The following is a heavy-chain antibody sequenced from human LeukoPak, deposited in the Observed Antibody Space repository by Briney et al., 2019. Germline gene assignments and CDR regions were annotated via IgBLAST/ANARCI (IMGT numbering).Heavy chain of an antibody. V-gene: IGHV3-74*01. D-gene: IGHD4-17*01. CDR1: GFTLSNYW. J-gene: IGHJ4*02. CDR2: IQSDGSTT. Sequence: GGSLRLSCAASGFTLSNYWMHWVRQAPGKELVWVSRIQSDGSTTTYAESVRGRFTISRDNAKNTLYLQMNSLRAEGTAVYYCAREAAVPNTVFDYWGQGSLVTVSS. CDR3: AREAAVPNTVFDY.